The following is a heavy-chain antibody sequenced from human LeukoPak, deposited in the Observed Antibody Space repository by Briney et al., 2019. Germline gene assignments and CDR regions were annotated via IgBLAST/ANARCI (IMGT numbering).Heavy chain of an antibody. J-gene: IGHJ5*02. CDR2: INPNSGGT. Sequence: ASVKVSCKASGYTFTGYYMHWVRQAPGPGLEWMGWINPNSGGTNYAQKFQGRVTMTRDTSISTAYMELSRLRSDDTAVYYCARQFIHCSGGSCHTHWFDPWGQGTLVTVSS. V-gene: IGHV1-2*02. D-gene: IGHD2-15*01. CDR3: ARQFIHCSGGSCHTHWFDP. CDR1: GYTFTGYY.